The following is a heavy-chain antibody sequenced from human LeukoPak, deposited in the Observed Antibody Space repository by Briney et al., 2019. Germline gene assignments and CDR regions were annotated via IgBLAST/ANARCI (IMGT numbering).Heavy chain of an antibody. CDR2: IYPGDSDT. D-gene: IGHD6-13*01. Sequence: GESLKISCKGSGYSFTSYWIGWVRQMPGKGLEWMGIIYPGDSDTRYSRSFQGQVTISADKSISTAYLQWSSLKASDTAMYYCARIGSSSWYPNYNWFDPWGQGTLVTVSS. V-gene: IGHV5-51*01. CDR3: ARIGSSSWYPNYNWFDP. J-gene: IGHJ5*02. CDR1: GYSFTSYW.